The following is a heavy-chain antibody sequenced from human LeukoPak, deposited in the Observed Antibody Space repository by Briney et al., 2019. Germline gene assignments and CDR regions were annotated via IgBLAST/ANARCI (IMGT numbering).Heavy chain of an antibody. V-gene: IGHV3-23*01. D-gene: IGHD3-16*01. J-gene: IGHJ4*02. CDR3: AKGYYDYVWGSYYFDY. CDR1: GFIFSSYA. CDR2: ISGGGGST. Sequence: GGALRLSCAASGFIFSSYAMSGVREAPGKGVEWVSAISGGGGSTYYADSVKGRFTISRDNSRDTLYLQMNSLKAEDTAVYYCAKGYYDYVWGSYYFDYWGQGTLVTVSS.